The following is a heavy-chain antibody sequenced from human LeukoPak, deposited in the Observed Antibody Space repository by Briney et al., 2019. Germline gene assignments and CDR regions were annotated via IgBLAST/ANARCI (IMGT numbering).Heavy chain of an antibody. CDR1: GFTFSDYS. Sequence: GGSLRLSCAASGFTFSDYSMNWVRQAPGKGLEWVSYISGGSGTIYYADSVKGRFTISRDNAKNSLFLQMNSLRDKDTAVYYCARGQRYSTSPFDYWGQGTLVIVSS. CDR2: ISGGSGTI. CDR3: ARGQRYSTSPFDY. V-gene: IGHV3-48*02. D-gene: IGHD3-16*02. J-gene: IGHJ4*02.